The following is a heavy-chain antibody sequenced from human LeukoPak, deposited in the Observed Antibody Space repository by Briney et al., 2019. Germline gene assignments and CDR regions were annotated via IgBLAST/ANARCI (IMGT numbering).Heavy chain of an antibody. Sequence: SETLSLTCTVSGGSISSSSYYWGWIRQPPGKGLEWIGSIYYSGSTYYNPSLKSRVTISVDTSKNQFSLKLSSVTAADTAVYYCARGSYGSAIDYWGQGTLVTVSS. CDR1: GGSISSSSYY. CDR2: IYYSGST. D-gene: IGHD5-18*01. V-gene: IGHV4-39*07. J-gene: IGHJ4*02. CDR3: ARGSYGSAIDY.